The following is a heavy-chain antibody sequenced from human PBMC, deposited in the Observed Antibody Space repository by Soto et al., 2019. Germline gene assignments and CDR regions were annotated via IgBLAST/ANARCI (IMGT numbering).Heavy chain of an antibody. CDR1: GFSLSTSGVG. J-gene: IGHJ4*01. V-gene: IGHV2-5*02. Sequence: SGPTLVNPTQTLTLTCTFSGFSLSTSGVGVGWIRQPPGKALEWLALIYWDDDKRYSPSLKSRLTITKDTSKNQVVLTMTNMDPVDTATYYCAHSKEIYCNGGSCYYFDYWGQGTLVTVSS. CDR2: IYWDDDK. D-gene: IGHD2-15*01. CDR3: AHSKEIYCNGGSCYYFDY.